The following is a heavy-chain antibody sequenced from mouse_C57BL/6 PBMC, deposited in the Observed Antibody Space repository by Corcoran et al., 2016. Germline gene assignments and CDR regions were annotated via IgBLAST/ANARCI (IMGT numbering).Heavy chain of an antibody. CDR2: INPNNGGT. J-gene: IGHJ3*01. D-gene: IGHD1-1*01. CDR3: ARGYYGSSYSY. V-gene: IGHV1-26*01. CDR1: GYTFTDYY. Sequence: EVQLQQSGPELVKPGASVKISCKASGYTFTDYYMNWVKQSHGKSLEWIGDINPNNGGTSYNQKFKGKATLTVDKSSSTAYMELRSLTSEDSAVYYCARGYYGSSYSYWGKGTLVTVSA.